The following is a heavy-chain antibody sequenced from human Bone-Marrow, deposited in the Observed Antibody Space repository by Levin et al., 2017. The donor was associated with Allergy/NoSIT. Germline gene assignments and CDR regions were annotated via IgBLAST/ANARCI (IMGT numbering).Heavy chain of an antibody. Sequence: PGGSLRLSCTASGFTFSDYAMTWVRQAPGKGLEWVSSITSSGATTYYADSVKGRFTISRDNSKNTVDLQVNSLRVEDTAVYYCAKGMDRAGYYYSDYMDVWGKGTTVTVS. V-gene: IGHV3-23*01. CDR3: AKGMDRAGYYYSDYMDV. CDR2: ITSSGATT. J-gene: IGHJ6*03. CDR1: GFTFSDYA. D-gene: IGHD2-15*01.